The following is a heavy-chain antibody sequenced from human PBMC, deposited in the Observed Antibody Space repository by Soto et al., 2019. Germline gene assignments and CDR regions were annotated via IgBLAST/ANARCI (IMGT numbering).Heavy chain of an antibody. V-gene: IGHV3-30*18. CDR1: GFTFSSYG. CDR2: ISYDGRNK. CDR3: VKDGSSGWPYYYGMDV. D-gene: IGHD6-19*01. Sequence: PGGSLRLSCAASGFTFSSYGMHWVRQAPGKGLEWAAVISYDGRNKYYADSVKGRFTISRDNSKNTLYLQMSSLRPEDTAVYYCVKDGSSGWPYYYGMDVWGQGTTVTVSS. J-gene: IGHJ6*02.